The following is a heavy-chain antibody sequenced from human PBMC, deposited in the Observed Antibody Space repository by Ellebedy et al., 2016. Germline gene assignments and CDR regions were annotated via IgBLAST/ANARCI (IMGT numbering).Heavy chain of an antibody. D-gene: IGHD2-2*03. CDR2: IRSKANSYAT. Sequence: GGSLRLXXAASGFTFSGSAMHWVRQASGKGLEWVGRIRSKANSYATAYAASVKGRFTISRDDSKNTAYLQMNSLKTEDTAVYYCTRHSDGYCSSTSCYCAQYYFDYWGQGTLVTVSS. V-gene: IGHV3-73*01. J-gene: IGHJ4*02. CDR1: GFTFSGSA. CDR3: TRHSDGYCSSTSCYCAQYYFDY.